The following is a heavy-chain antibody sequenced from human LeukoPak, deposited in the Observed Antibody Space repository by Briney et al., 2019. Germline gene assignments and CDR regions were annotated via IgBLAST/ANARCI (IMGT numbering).Heavy chain of an antibody. J-gene: IGHJ4*02. V-gene: IGHV4-34*01. D-gene: IGHD3-3*01. Sequence: LRLSSTGSGFTFGDYAMSWFSQAPGKGLEWIGEINDSGSTSYNPSLKSPVTISVATSKDQFSLKLSSVTATDTAVYYCAGVILDLYYFDYWGQGTLVTVSS. CDR3: AGVILDLYYFDY. CDR1: GFTFGDYA. CDR2: INDSGST.